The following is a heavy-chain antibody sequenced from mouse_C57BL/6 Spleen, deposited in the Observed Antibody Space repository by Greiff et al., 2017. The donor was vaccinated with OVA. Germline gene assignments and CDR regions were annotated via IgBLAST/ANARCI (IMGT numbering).Heavy chain of an antibody. CDR1: GYTFTDYY. J-gene: IGHJ2*01. Sequence: EVKLQQSGPELVKPGASVKISCKASGYTFTDYYMNWVKQSHGKSLEWIGAINPNNGGTSYNQKFKGKATLTVDKSSSTAYMELRSLTSEDSAVYYCARSDYYGSSLYYFDYWGQGTTLTVSS. CDR3: ARSDYYGSSLYYFDY. CDR2: INPNNGGT. V-gene: IGHV1-26*01. D-gene: IGHD1-1*01.